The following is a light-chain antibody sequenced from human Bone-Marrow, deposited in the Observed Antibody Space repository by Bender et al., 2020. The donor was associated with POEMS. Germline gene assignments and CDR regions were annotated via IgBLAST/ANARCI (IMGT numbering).Light chain of an antibody. V-gene: IGLV2-14*03. J-gene: IGLJ2*01. Sequence: QSALAQPASVSGSPGQSVTISCTGTSGDIGAYDYVSWYQQRPGKAPKLLIYDVNNRPSGVSNRFSGSKSGNTASLTISGLQAEDEADYYCSSYTNRNSLVFGGATKLTVL. CDR1: SGDIGAYDY. CDR2: DVN. CDR3: SSYTNRNSLV.